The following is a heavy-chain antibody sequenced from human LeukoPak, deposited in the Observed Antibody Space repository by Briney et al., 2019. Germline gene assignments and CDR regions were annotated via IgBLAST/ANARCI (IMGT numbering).Heavy chain of an antibody. CDR3: AKASPPITMVRGVIQD. J-gene: IGHJ4*02. CDR1: GFTFSTYA. Sequence: GGSLRLSCAASGFTFSTYAMHWVRQAPGKGLEWVAVILYDGTNQYYADSVKGRFTISRDNSKNTLYLQMNSLRAEDTAVYYCAKASPPITMVRGVIQDWGQGTLVTVSP. D-gene: IGHD3-10*01. V-gene: IGHV3-30-3*01. CDR2: ILYDGTNQ.